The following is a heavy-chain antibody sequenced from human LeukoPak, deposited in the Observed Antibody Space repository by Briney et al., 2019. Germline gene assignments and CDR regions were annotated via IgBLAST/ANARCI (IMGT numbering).Heavy chain of an antibody. V-gene: IGHV3-30-3*01. Sequence: GRSLRLSCAASGFTFSTYAMHWVRQAPGKGLEWVTVISYDATDKFYADSVKGRFTISRDNSENTLYLQMNSLRAEDTAVYYCAKVLLSSSWYADYWGQGTLVTVSS. CDR3: AKVLLSSSWYADY. D-gene: IGHD6-13*01. CDR2: ISYDATDK. CDR1: GFTFSTYA. J-gene: IGHJ4*02.